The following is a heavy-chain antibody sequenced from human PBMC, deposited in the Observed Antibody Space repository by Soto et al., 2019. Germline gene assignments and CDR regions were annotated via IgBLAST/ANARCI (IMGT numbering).Heavy chain of an antibody. CDR1: GGTFSSYA. CDR2: IIPIFGTT. J-gene: IGHJ5*02. Sequence: ASVKVSCKASGGTFSSYAIRWVRQAPGQGLEWMGGIIPIFGTTNYAQKFQGRVTITADESTSTAYMELSSLRSEDTAVYYCARDKGYYGSGSYIYNWFDPWGQGTLVTVSS. D-gene: IGHD3-10*01. V-gene: IGHV1-69*13. CDR3: ARDKGYYGSGSYIYNWFDP.